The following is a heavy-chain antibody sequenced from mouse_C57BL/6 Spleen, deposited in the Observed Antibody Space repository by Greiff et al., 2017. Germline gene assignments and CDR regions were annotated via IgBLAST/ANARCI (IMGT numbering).Heavy chain of an antibody. Sequence: QVQLQQPGAELVKPGASVKLSCKASGYTFTSYWMHWVQQRPGRGLEWIGSIDPNGGGTKYNEKFKSKATLTVDKTSSTAYMQLSSLTSEDYAGYYCARRGEYYYGSSYEDYRGQGTNPTVSP. CDR2: IDPNGGGT. D-gene: IGHD1-1*01. CDR3: ARRGEYYYGSSYEDY. J-gene: IGHJ2*01. CDR1: GYTFTSYW. V-gene: IGHV1-72*01.